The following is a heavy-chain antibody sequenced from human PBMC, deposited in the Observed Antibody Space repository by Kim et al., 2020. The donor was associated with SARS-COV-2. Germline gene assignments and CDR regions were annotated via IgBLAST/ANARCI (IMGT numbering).Heavy chain of an antibody. CDR1: GGSISSGGYY. Sequence: SETLSLTCTVSGGSISSGGYYWSWIRQHPGKGLEWIGYIYYSGSTYYNPSLKSRVTISVDTSKNQFSLKLSAVTAADTAVYYCARVEEIRIFGVVIIGAFDIWGQGRMVTVS. CDR2: IYYSGST. J-gene: IGHJ3*02. V-gene: IGHV4-31*03. D-gene: IGHD3-3*01. CDR3: ARVEEIRIFGVVIIGAFDI.